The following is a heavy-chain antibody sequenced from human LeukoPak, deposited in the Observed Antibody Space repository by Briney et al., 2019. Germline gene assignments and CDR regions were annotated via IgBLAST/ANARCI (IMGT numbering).Heavy chain of an antibody. D-gene: IGHD2-2*01. V-gene: IGHV3-7*01. CDR2: INQDGSEK. CDR3: ARRRCSSTSCFLDY. CDR1: GFTFSNYW. Sequence: GGSLRLSCAASGFTFSNYWMSWVRQAPGKGLEWVANINQDGSEKYYVDSVKRRFTISRDNARNSLYLQMNSLRAEDTAVYYCARRRCSSTSCFLDYWGQGTLVTVSS. J-gene: IGHJ4*02.